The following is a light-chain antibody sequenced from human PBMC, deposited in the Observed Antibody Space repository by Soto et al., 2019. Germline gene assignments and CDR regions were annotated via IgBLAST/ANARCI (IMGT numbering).Light chain of an antibody. V-gene: IGLV1-40*01. J-gene: IGLJ1*01. Sequence: QAVLTQPPTVSGAPGQRVTISCTGSSSNIGGAYDVHWYQQLPGTAPKLLIYADKYRPSGVPDRFSGSKSGTSASLAITGLQAEDEADYYCQSYDSSLNGYVFGTGTKVTVL. CDR3: QSYDSSLNGYV. CDR1: SSNIGGAYD. CDR2: ADK.